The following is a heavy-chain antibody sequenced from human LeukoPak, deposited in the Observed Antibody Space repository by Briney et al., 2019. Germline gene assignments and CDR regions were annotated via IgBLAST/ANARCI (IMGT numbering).Heavy chain of an antibody. CDR2: ISGYNDNT. CDR1: GYTLTNDG. V-gene: IGHV1-18*01. J-gene: IGHJ5*02. D-gene: IGHD6-13*01. CDR3: ARVPRIGKAAAGNWFDP. Sequence: ASVKVSCKASGYTLTNDGISLVRQAPGQGLEWMGWISGYNDNTNYAQKLQGRVTMTTDTSTSTAYMELRNLTSDDTAVYYCARVPRIGKAAAGNWFDPWGQGTLVTVSS.